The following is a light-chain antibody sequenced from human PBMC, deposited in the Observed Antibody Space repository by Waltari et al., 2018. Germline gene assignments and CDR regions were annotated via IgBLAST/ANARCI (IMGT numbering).Light chain of an antibody. CDR3: QQTYIIPFT. J-gene: IGKJ3*01. Sequence: DIQMTQSPSSLSAFVGDRVSITCRASQSISNYLNWYQQKPGKAPELLIYAASSLQSGVPSRFSGRRSGTDFTLTISSLQPEDLATYYCQQTYIIPFTFGPGTKVAIK. CDR1: QSISNY. V-gene: IGKV1-39*01. CDR2: AAS.